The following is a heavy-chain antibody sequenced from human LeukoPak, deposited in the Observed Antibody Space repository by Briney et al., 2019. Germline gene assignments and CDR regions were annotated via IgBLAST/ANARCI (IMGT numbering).Heavy chain of an antibody. Sequence: EASETLSLTCTVSGYSISSGYYWGWIRQPPGKGLEWIGSIYYSGSTYYNPSLKSRVTISVDTSKNQFSLKLSSVTAADTAVYYCASTFPYFDWLWNYWGQGTLVTVSS. V-gene: IGHV4-38-2*02. J-gene: IGHJ4*02. CDR1: GYSISSGYY. D-gene: IGHD3-9*01. CDR2: IYYSGST. CDR3: ASTFPYFDWLWNY.